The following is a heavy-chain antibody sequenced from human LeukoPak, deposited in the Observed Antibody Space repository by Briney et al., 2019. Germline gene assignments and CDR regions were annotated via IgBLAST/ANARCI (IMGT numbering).Heavy chain of an antibody. CDR1: GFTFNNYA. D-gene: IGHD5-18*01. CDR3: ARVEGGGYNYGPDY. V-gene: IGHV3-30-3*01. J-gene: IGHJ4*02. Sequence: GGSLRLSCAASGFTFNNYAIHWVRQAPGKGLEGVAVISYDGNNKYYADSVKGRFTISRDNSKNTLYLQMNSLRAEDTAVYYCARVEGGGYNYGPDYWGQGTLVTVPS. CDR2: ISYDGNNK.